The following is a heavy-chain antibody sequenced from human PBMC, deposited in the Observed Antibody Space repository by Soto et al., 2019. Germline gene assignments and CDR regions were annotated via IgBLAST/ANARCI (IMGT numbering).Heavy chain of an antibody. Sequence: EVQLVESGGGLVKPGGSLRLSCAASGFSFSSYSMNWVRQAPGKGLEWVSSISSSTSYINYADSVKGRFTISRDNAKKSLYLQMNSLRAEDTAAYYCARGYTGYCSGGTCYWFDPWGQGTLVTVSS. CDR1: GFSFSSYS. V-gene: IGHV3-21*01. J-gene: IGHJ5*02. D-gene: IGHD2-15*01. CDR3: ARGYTGYCSGGTCYWFDP. CDR2: ISSSTSYI.